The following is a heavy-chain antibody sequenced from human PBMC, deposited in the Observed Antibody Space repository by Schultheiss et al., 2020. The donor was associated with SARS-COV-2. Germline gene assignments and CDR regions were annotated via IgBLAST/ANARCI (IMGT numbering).Heavy chain of an antibody. CDR1: GYTFTRYY. D-gene: IGHD2-15*01. CDR3: ARVSYCSGGSCYPREKGTFDY. Sequence: ASVKVSCKASGYTFTRYYMHWVRQAPGQGLEWMGGFDPEDGETIYAQKFQGRVTITADESTSTAYMELSSLRSEDTAVYYCARVSYCSGGSCYPREKGTFDYWGQGTLVTVSS. CDR2: FDPEDGET. V-gene: IGHV1-24*01. J-gene: IGHJ4*02.